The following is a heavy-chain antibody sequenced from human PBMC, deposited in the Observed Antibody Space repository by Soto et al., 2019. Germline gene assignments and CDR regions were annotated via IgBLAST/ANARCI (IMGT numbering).Heavy chain of an antibody. J-gene: IGHJ6*02. CDR1: GFTFSSYA. V-gene: IGHV3-30-3*01. Sequence: GGSLRLSCAASGFTFSSYAMHWVRQAPGKGLEWVAVISYDGSNKYYADSVKGRFTISRDNSKNTLYLQMNSLRAEDTAVYYCARDGSYYSGGSCYSREYYYYYYGMDVWGQGTTVTVSS. CDR2: ISYDGSNK. CDR3: ARDGSYYSGGSCYSREYYYYYYGMDV. D-gene: IGHD2-15*01.